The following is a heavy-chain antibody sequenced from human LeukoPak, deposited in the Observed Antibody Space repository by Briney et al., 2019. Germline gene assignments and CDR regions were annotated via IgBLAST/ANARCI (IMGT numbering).Heavy chain of an antibody. CDR2: IKQDGSEK. Sequence: GGSLRLSCTTSGFNFRAYWMAWVRQAPGKGLEWVANIKQDGSEKYYVDSVKGRFTISRDNAKNSLYLQMNSLRAEDTAVYYCAREGSDFWSGYLNWFDPWGQGTLVTVSS. CDR3: AREGSDFWSGYLNWFDP. CDR1: GFNFRAYW. J-gene: IGHJ5*02. D-gene: IGHD3-3*01. V-gene: IGHV3-7*01.